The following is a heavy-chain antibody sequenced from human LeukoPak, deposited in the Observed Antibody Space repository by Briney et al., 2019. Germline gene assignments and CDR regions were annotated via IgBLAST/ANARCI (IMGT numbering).Heavy chain of an antibody. V-gene: IGHV3-30*02. CDR1: GFTFSSYG. Sequence: GSLRLSCAASGFTFSSYGMHWVRQAPGKGLEWVAFIRYDGSNKYYADSVKGRFTISRDNSKNTLYLQMNSLRAEDTAVYYCAKEVGLLWFGELLGFDYWGQGTLVTVSS. CDR2: IRYDGSNK. CDR3: AKEVGLLWFGELLGFDY. D-gene: IGHD3-10*01. J-gene: IGHJ4*02.